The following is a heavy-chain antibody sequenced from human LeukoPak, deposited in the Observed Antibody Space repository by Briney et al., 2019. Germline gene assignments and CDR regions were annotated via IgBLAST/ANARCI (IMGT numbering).Heavy chain of an antibody. CDR2: SGTRSGTK. Sequence: VPSLRLSRAASGFTFSNYGMHWVRQAPGEGLEWVSSSGTRSGTKYYADSVMGRFTISRDSAMNSVSLQINSLRAVDTAVYYCLLQMTYGELSDPDFRGQGTLVTVSS. J-gene: IGHJ4*02. CDR1: GFTFSNYG. CDR3: LLQMTYGELSDPDF. V-gene: IGHV3-21*01. D-gene: IGHD3-16*02.